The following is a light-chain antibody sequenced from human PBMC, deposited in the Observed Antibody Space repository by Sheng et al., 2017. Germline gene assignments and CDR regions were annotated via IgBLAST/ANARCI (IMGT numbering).Light chain of an antibody. V-gene: IGLV3-21*02. CDR3: QVWLSSSDQYV. J-gene: IGLJ1*01. CDR1: NVGSKR. CDR2: DDT. Sequence: SYELTQPPSVSVAPGQTARITCGRDNVGSKRVHWYQQKPGQAPVLVVYDDTDRPSGIPERFSGSNSGNTATLTISRVEAGDEADYYCQVWLSSSDQYVFGTGTKVTVL.